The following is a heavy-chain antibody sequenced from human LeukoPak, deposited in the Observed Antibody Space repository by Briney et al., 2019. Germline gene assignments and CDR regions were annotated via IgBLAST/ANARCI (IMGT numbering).Heavy chain of an antibody. Sequence: PGGSLRLSCAASGFTFSGYAMSWVRQAPGRGLEWVSAISGSGGSTYYADSVKGRFTISRDNSKNTLYLQMNSLRAEDTAVYYCAKDRATTVTTWRSSYHFDYWGQGTLVTVSS. V-gene: IGHV3-23*01. D-gene: IGHD4-17*01. CDR3: AKDRATTVTTWRSSYHFDY. CDR2: ISGSGGST. CDR1: GFTFSGYA. J-gene: IGHJ4*02.